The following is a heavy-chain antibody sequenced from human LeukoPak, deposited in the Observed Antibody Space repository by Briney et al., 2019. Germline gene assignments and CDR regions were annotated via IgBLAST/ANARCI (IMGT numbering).Heavy chain of an antibody. CDR1: GFTFSSYA. D-gene: IGHD5-18*01. Sequence: GASLRLSCAASGFTFSSYAMSWARQAPGKGLEWVSAISGSGGSTYYADSVKGRFTISRDNSKNTLHLQMNSLRAEDTAVYYCAKLGSAMVLYYFDYWGQGTLVTVSS. CDR2: ISGSGGST. J-gene: IGHJ4*02. V-gene: IGHV3-23*01. CDR3: AKLGSAMVLYYFDY.